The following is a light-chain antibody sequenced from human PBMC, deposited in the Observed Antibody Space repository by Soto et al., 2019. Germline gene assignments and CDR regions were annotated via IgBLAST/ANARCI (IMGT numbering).Light chain of an antibody. J-gene: IGKJ3*01. Sequence: EIVMTQSPATLSVSPGERATLSCRASQSVSSNLAWYQQKPGQAPRLLIYGASIRATGIPARFSGSGSGTEFTLTISSLQSEDFAVYYCQQYNNWPPVFGPGTKVDNK. CDR1: QSVSSN. CDR2: GAS. CDR3: QQYNNWPPV. V-gene: IGKV3D-15*01.